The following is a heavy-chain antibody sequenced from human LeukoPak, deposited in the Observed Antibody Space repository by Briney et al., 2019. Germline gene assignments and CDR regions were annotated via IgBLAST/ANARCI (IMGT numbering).Heavy chain of an antibody. Sequence: GGSLRLSCAASGFTFDDYGMSWVRQAPGKGLEWVSGINWNGGSTGYADSVKGRFTISRDNAKNSLYLQMNSLRAEDTALYYCARDAYYYDSSGYPFLPTVWGKGTTVTVSS. D-gene: IGHD3-22*01. CDR3: ARDAYYYDSSGYPFLPTV. CDR1: GFTFDDYG. CDR2: INWNGGST. V-gene: IGHV3-20*04. J-gene: IGHJ6*04.